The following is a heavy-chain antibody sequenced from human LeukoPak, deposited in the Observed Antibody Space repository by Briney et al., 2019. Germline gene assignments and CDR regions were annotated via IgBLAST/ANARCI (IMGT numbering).Heavy chain of an antibody. Sequence: KPSETLSLTCTVSGGSVSSGSYYWSWIRQPPGKGLEWIGCIYYSGSTNYNPSLKSRVTISVDTSKNQFSLKLSSVTAADTAVCYCARGGYGEYYYDSSGYYLFDYWGQGTLVTVSS. D-gene: IGHD3-22*01. V-gene: IGHV4-61*01. CDR1: GGSVSSGSYY. CDR2: IYYSGST. J-gene: IGHJ4*02. CDR3: ARGGYGEYYYDSSGYYLFDY.